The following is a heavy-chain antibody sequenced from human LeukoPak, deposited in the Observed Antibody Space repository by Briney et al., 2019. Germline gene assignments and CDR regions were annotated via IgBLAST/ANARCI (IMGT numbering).Heavy chain of an antibody. D-gene: IGHD3-10*01. CDR2: IWYDGSNR. J-gene: IGHJ4*02. CDR1: GFTFSSYG. V-gene: IGHV3-33*01. Sequence: GGSLRLSRAASGFTFSSYGMHWVRQAPGKGLEWVAIIWYDGSNRYYTDSVKGRFTISRDNSKNTLYLQMNSLRAEDTAVYYCARGGGFGELFDWGQGSLVTVSS. CDR3: ARGGGFGELFD.